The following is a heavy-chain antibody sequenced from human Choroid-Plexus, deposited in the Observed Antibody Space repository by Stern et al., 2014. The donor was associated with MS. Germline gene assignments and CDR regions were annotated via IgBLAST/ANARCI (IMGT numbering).Heavy chain of an antibody. V-gene: IGHV3-30*18. CDR3: AKDRQYLTYFFDH. CDR1: GFTFGSCA. D-gene: IGHD2/OR15-2a*01. J-gene: IGHJ5*02. Sequence: VQLVESGGGVVQPGGTLSLSCVASGFTFGSCAMHWVRQAPGKGLEWVAGVSYDGSNKYYADSVKGRFTISRDNSQNTLYMQMSSLRPEDTAVYYCAKDRQYLTYFFDHWGQGSLVTVSS. CDR2: VSYDGSNK.